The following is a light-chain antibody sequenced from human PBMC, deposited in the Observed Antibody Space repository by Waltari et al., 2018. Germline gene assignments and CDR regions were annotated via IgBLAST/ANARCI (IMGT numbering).Light chain of an antibody. CDR3: QQSSSLPFT. Sequence: DIQMTQSPSSLSASVGDRVPITCRASQSISSFLNWYQLKPGKAPKLLIYTASTLQSGVPSRFSGSGSGTDFTLTISSLQPEDFGMYYCQQSSSLPFTFGPGTKVDIK. CDR1: QSISSF. V-gene: IGKV1-39*01. J-gene: IGKJ3*01. CDR2: TAS.